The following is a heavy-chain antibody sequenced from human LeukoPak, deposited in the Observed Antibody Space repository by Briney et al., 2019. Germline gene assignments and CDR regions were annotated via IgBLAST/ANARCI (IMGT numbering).Heavy chain of an antibody. CDR1: GGSISSYY. CDR3: ARVVVSGTYYDFWSAKRGNWFDP. D-gene: IGHD3-3*01. V-gene: IGHV4-59*01. CDR2: IYYSGST. J-gene: IGHJ5*02. Sequence: SETLSLTCTVSGGSISSYYWSWIRQPPGKGLEWIGYIYYSGSTNYNPSLKSRVTISVDTSKNQFSLKLSSVTAADTAVYYCARVVVSGTYYDFWSAKRGNWFDPWGQGTLVTVSS.